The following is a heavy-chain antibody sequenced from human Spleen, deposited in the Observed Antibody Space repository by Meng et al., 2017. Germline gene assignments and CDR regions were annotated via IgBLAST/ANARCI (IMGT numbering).Heavy chain of an antibody. J-gene: IGHJ4*02. V-gene: IGHV1-2*02. CDR1: GYTFTGCY. CDR3: ARSVVITSEINY. D-gene: IGHD3-22*01. CDR2: INPNSGGT. Sequence: ASVKVSCKASGYTFTGCYMHWVRQAPRQGLEWMGWINPNSGGTHYTQNFQGRVTMTRDTSISTAYMELRRVRSDDTAVYYCARSVVITSEINYWGQGTLVTVSS.